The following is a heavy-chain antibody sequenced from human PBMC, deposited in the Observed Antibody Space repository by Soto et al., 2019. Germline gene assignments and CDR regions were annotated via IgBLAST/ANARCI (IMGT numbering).Heavy chain of an antibody. Sequence: SETLSLTSAVYGGSFSGYYWSWIRQPPGKGLEWIGEINHSGSTNYNPSLKSRVTISVDTSKNQFSLKLSSVTAADTAVYYCARGPTLIAAAFSYFDYWGQG. J-gene: IGHJ4*02. V-gene: IGHV4-34*01. CDR1: GGSFSGYY. CDR3: ARGPTLIAAAFSYFDY. D-gene: IGHD6-13*01. CDR2: INHSGST.